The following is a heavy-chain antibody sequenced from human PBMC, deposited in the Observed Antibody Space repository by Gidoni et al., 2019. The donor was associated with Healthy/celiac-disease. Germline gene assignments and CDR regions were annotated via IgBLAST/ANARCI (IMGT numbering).Heavy chain of an antibody. Sequence: QVQLVQAGAEVKKPGASVTVSCTASVYTFTGYYMHWVRHAPGQGLEWMGWINPNSGGTNYAQKFQGWVTMTRDTSISTAYMELSRLRSDDTAVYYCARAKAGDAFDIWGQGTMVTVSS. J-gene: IGHJ3*02. D-gene: IGHD6-13*01. CDR3: ARAKAGDAFDI. CDR1: VYTFTGYY. CDR2: INPNSGGT. V-gene: IGHV1-2*04.